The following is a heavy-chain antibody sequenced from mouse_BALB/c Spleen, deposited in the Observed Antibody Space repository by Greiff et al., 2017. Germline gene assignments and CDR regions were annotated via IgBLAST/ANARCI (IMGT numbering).Heavy chain of an antibody. D-gene: IGHD1-1*01. J-gene: IGHJ1*01. CDR3: AGGGVYYGSSYGYWYFDV. CDR1: GYTFTDYY. CDR2: IYPGSGNT. V-gene: IGHV1-77*01. Sequence: VQLQQSGAELARPGASVKLSCKASGYTFTDYYINWVKQRTGQGLEWIGEIYPGSGNTYYNEKFKGKATLTADKSSSTAYMQLSSLTSEDSAVYFGAGGGVYYGSSYGYWYFDVWGAGTTVTVSS.